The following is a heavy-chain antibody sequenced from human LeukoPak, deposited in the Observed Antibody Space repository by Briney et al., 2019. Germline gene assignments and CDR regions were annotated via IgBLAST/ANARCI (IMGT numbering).Heavy chain of an antibody. Sequence: GASVKVSCKASGYTFTGYYMHWVRQAPGQGLEWMGWINPNSGGTNYAQKFQGRVTMTRDTSISTAYMELSRLRSDDTAVYYCARGNPSNRVPGKNWFDPWGQGTLVTVSS. J-gene: IGHJ5*02. CDR1: GYTFTGYY. CDR2: INPNSGGT. CDR3: ARGNPSNRVPGKNWFDP. V-gene: IGHV1-2*02. D-gene: IGHD1-1*01.